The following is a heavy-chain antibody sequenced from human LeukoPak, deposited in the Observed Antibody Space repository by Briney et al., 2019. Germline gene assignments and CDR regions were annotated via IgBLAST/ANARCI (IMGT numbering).Heavy chain of an antibody. D-gene: IGHD6-13*01. J-gene: IGHJ4*02. CDR2: INHSGST. V-gene: IGHV4-34*01. CDR3: ARDVVAAPGTWDY. Sequence: SETLSLTCAVYGESFSAYYWSWIRQPPGKGLEWIGEINHSGSTNYNPSLKSRVTISVDTSKNQFSLKLSSVTAADTAVYYCARDVVAAPGTWDYWGQGTLVTVSS. CDR1: GESFSAYY.